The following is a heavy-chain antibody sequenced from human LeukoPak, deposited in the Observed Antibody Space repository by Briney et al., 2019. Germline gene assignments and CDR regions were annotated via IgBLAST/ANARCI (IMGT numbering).Heavy chain of an antibody. V-gene: IGHV4-38-2*02. D-gene: IGHD3-22*01. CDR1: RYSIRSDYY. CDR2: IYHSGYT. Sequence: SETLSLTCSVSRYSIRSDYYWGWIRQPPGKGLEWIASIYHSGYTYYNASLKSRVTLSVDPSKNQFSLNLRSVTAADTAVYYCARSGGDGSGYYLRYFDYWGREAWSPSLQ. CDR3: ARSGGDGSGYYLRYFDY. J-gene: IGHJ4*02.